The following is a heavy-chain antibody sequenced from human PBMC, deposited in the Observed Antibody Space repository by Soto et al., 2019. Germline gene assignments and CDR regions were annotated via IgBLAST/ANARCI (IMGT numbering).Heavy chain of an antibody. J-gene: IGHJ5*02. CDR1: GYTFTSYA. Sequence: ASVKVSCKASGYTFTSYAMHWVRQAPGQRLEWMGWINAGNGNTKYSQKFQGRVTITRDTSASTAYMELSSLRSEDTAVYYCARALSYLVWFDPWGQGTLVTVSS. CDR3: ARALSYLVWFDP. CDR2: INAGNGNT. D-gene: IGHD5-18*01. V-gene: IGHV1-3*01.